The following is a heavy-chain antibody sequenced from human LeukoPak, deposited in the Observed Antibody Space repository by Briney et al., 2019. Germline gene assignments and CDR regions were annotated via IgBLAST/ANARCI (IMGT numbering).Heavy chain of an antibody. V-gene: IGHV4-61*02. CDR3: ARAGSRWFYDFDY. CDR2: IYTSGST. Sequence: SETLSLTCTVSGGSISSGSYYWSWIRQPAGKGLEWIGRIYTSGSTNYNPSLKSRVTMSVDTSKNQFSLKLSSVTAADTAVYYCARAGSRWFYDFDYWGQGTLVTVSS. J-gene: IGHJ4*02. D-gene: IGHD4-23*01. CDR1: GGSISSGSYY.